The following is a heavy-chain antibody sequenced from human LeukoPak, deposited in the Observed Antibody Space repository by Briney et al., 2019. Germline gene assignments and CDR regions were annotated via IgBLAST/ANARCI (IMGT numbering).Heavy chain of an antibody. V-gene: IGHV1-2*02. CDR2: INPNSGGT. Sequence: GASVKVSCKASGYTFTAYYMHWVRQAPGQGLEWMGWINPNSGGTHYAQKFQGRVTMTRDTSISTAYMELSRPRSDDTAVYYCATSSGYYVGYIQYWGQGTLVTVSS. D-gene: IGHD3-22*01. J-gene: IGHJ1*01. CDR1: GYTFTAYY. CDR3: ATSSGYYVGYIQY.